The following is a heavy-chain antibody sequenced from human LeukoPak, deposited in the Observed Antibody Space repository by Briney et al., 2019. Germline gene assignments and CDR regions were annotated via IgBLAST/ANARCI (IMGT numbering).Heavy chain of an antibody. D-gene: IGHD4-17*01. V-gene: IGHV3-33*01. CDR1: GFTFSSYG. CDR2: IWYDGSNK. CDR3: ARTTVTTLLIGY. Sequence: GGSLRLSCAASGFTFSSYGMHWVRQAPGKGLEWVAVIWYDGSNKYYADSVKGRFTISRDNSKDTLYLQMNSLRAEDTAVYYCARTTVTTLLIGYWGQGTLVTVSS. J-gene: IGHJ4*02.